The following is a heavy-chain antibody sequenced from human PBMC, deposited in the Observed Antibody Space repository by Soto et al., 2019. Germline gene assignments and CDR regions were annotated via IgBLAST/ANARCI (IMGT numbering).Heavy chain of an antibody. CDR3: ARAAPAAGLYYYYYGMDV. CDR2: IYYSGST. D-gene: IGHD6-13*01. Sequence: LSLTCTVSGGSISSGDYYWSWIRQPPGKGLEWIGYIYYSGSTYYNPSLKSRVTISVDTSKNQFSLKLSSVTAADTAVYYCARAAPAAGLYYYYYGMDVWGQGTTVTVSS. CDR1: GGSISSGDYY. V-gene: IGHV4-30-4*01. J-gene: IGHJ6*02.